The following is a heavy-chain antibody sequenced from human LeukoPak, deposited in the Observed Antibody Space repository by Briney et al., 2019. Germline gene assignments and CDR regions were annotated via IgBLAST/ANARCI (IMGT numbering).Heavy chain of an antibody. J-gene: IGHJ4*02. Sequence: GGSLRLSCAASGFAFSSYGMSWVRQAPGKGLEWVSAISGSGGSTYYADSVKGRFTISRDNSKNTLNLQMNSLRAEDTALYYCAKDEQLLVRGNCDYWGQGTLVTVSS. CDR2: ISGSGGST. CDR3: AKDEQLLVRGNCDY. V-gene: IGHV3-23*01. CDR1: GFAFSSYG. D-gene: IGHD6-13*01.